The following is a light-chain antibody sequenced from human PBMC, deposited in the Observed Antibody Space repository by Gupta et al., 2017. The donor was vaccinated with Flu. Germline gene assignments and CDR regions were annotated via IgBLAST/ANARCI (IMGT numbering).Light chain of an antibody. CDR1: QSVSSSY. CDR3: QHEGSSPWT. CDR2: GAS. Sequence: DIVLTQSPGTLSLSQGERDTLSCRSSQSVSSSYLAWYQQKPGQAPRLLIYGASSRANGIPDRFSGSGSGTEFTLTISRREPEDFAVYYCQHEGSSPWTFGQGTKVEIK. J-gene: IGKJ1*01. V-gene: IGKV3-20*01.